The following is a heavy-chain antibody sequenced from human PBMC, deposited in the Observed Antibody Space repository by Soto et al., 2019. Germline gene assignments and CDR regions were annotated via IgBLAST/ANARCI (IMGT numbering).Heavy chain of an antibody. J-gene: IGHJ3*02. CDR3: ARPMVRGVIMNAFDI. V-gene: IGHV3-21*01. D-gene: IGHD3-10*01. Sequence: GGSLRLSCAASGFTFSSYSMNWVRQAPGKGLEWVSSISSSSSYIYYADSVKGRFTISRDNAKNSLYLQMNSLRAEDTAVYYCARPMVRGVIMNAFDIWGQGTMVTVSS. CDR1: GFTFSSYS. CDR2: ISSSSSYI.